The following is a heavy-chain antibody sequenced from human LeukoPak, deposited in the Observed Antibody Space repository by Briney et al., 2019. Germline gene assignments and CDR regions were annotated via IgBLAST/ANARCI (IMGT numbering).Heavy chain of an antibody. J-gene: IGHJ4*02. CDR2: ISGSGGST. CDR1: GFTFSSYV. Sequence: GGSLRLSCAASGFTFSSYVMSWVRQAPGKGLEWVSTISGSGGSTYYADSVKGRFTISRDNSKNTLYLQMNSLRAEDTAVYYCAKHAGYSGTWYYFDYWGQGTLVTVSS. D-gene: IGHD6-13*01. V-gene: IGHV3-23*01. CDR3: AKHAGYSGTWYYFDY.